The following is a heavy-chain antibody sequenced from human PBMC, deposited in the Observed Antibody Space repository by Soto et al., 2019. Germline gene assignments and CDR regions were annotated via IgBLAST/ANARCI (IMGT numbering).Heavy chain of an antibody. CDR2: IMPDGNKK. CDR3: ARGGRWLDFHS. D-gene: IGHD6-19*01. J-gene: IGHJ4*02. V-gene: IGHV3-7*01. Sequence: EVQLVESGGGLVQPGEYLRLSCAPSAFDFGGSWMSWVRQAPGKGLEWVANIMPDGNKKYYVDSVKGRFTISRDNTKNSLVLQMNSLRAEDTAVYYCARGGRWLDFHSWGQGTLVTVSS. CDR1: AFDFGGSW.